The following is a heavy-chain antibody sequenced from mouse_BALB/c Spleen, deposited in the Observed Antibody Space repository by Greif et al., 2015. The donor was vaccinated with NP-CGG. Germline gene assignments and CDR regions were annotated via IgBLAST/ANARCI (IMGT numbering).Heavy chain of an antibody. J-gene: IGHJ4*01. CDR1: GYTFTSYV. D-gene: IGHD2-14*01. V-gene: IGHV1-14*01. CDR2: INPYNDGT. CDR3: ATTAYYRYDVYAMDY. Sequence: VQLKQSGPELVKPGASVKMSCKASGYTFTSYVMHWVKQKPGQGLEWIGYINPYNDGTKYNEKFKGKATLTSDKSSSTAYMELSSLTSEDSAVYYCATTAYYRYDVYAMDYWGQGTSVTVSS.